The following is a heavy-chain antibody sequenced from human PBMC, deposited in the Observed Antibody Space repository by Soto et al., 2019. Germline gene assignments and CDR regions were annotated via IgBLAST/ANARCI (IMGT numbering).Heavy chain of an antibody. V-gene: IGHV3-23*01. Sequence: GGSLRLSCAASGFTFSSYAMSWVRQAPGKGLEWVSAIGASGAGTYYAEYVKGRFTISRDNSKNTLYLQMNSLRAEDTAVYYCELRKTGSYFDDWGQGTLVTVSS. CDR3: ELRKTGSYFDD. J-gene: IGHJ4*02. CDR2: IGASGAGT. D-gene: IGHD1-26*01. CDR1: GFTFSSYA.